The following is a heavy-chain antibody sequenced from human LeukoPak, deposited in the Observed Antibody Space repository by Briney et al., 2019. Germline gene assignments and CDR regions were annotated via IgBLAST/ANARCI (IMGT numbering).Heavy chain of an antibody. V-gene: IGHV4-34*01. J-gene: IGHJ2*01. CDR3: ARGVDL. CDR2: ITHSGSP. CDR1: SGSFSGYY. Sequence: PSETLSLTCGVSSGSFSGYYWRWIRQPPGGGLEWLGEITHSGSPNYNPSLKSRVTISGDTSKKQFSLNLTSVTAADTGVYYCARGVDLWGRGTPVTVSS.